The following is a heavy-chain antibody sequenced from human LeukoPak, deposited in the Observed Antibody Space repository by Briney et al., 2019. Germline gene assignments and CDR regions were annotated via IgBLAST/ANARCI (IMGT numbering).Heavy chain of an antibody. V-gene: IGHV1-69*05. CDR3: ARGERAIPIYY. Sequence: SVKVSCKASGGSFSNYAISWVRQAPGQGLEWMGGIIPILGSATYAQHFQGRVTITMDESTTTDYMELSSLRPGDTAVFYCARGERAIPIYYWGQGTLVTVSS. J-gene: IGHJ4*02. D-gene: IGHD3-10*01. CDR1: GGSFSNYA. CDR2: IIPILGSA.